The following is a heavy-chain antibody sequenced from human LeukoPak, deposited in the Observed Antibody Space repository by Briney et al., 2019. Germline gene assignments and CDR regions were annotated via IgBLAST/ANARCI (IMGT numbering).Heavy chain of an antibody. CDR2: IGTAGDT. CDR1: GFTFSSYD. Sequence: GGSLRLSCAASGFTFSSYDMHWVRQATGKGLEWVSAIGTAGDTYYPGSVKGRFTISRENAKNSLYLQMNSLRAEDTAVYYCARAGPGRLNSDRDPYFDYWGQGTLVTVSS. D-gene: IGHD6-25*01. J-gene: IGHJ4*02. CDR3: ARAGPGRLNSDRDPYFDY. V-gene: IGHV3-13*01.